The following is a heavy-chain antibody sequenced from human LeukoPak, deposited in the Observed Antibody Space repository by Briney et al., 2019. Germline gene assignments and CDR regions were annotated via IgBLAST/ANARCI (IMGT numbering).Heavy chain of an antibody. V-gene: IGHV3-23*01. Sequence: GGSLRLSCAASGFTFSSYAMSWVRQAPGKGLECFSAISDSGDGTYYADSVKGRFTISRDNSKNTLYLQMNSLRAEDTALYYCAKDVLNYGSTWGQGTLVTVSS. CDR3: AKDVLNYGST. CDR2: ISDSGDGT. J-gene: IGHJ4*02. CDR1: GFTFSSYA. D-gene: IGHD3-10*01.